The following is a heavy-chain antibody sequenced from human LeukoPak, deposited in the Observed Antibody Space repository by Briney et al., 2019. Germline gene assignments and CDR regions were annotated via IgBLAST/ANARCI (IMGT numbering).Heavy chain of an antibody. CDR2: ISGNGSTI. D-gene: IGHD6-13*01. Sequence: GGSLRLSCAASGFTFSDYYMSWIRQAPGKGLEWVSYISGNGSTIYYADSVKGRFTISRDNAKNSLFLQMNSLRAEDTAVYYCARDGRATGYSSSWYRDYYYYMDVWGKGTTVTVSS. CDR3: ARDGRATGYSSSWYRDYYYYMDV. V-gene: IGHV3-11*04. J-gene: IGHJ6*03. CDR1: GFTFSDYY.